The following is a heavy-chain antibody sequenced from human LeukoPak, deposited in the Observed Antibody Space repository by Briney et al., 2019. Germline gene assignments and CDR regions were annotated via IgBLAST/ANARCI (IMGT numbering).Heavy chain of an antibody. CDR2: IRYDGSNK. J-gene: IGHJ4*02. Sequence: PGGSLRLSCAASGFTFSGYGMHWVRQAPGKGLEWVAFIRYDGSNKYYADSVKGRFTISRDNSKNTLYLQMNSLRAEDTAVYYCAKDAVAGNRYFDYWGQGTLVTVSS. V-gene: IGHV3-30*02. CDR3: AKDAVAGNRYFDY. CDR1: GFTFSGYG. D-gene: IGHD6-19*01.